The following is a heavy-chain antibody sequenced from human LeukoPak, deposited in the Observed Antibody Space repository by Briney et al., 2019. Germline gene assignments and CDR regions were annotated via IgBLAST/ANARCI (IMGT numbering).Heavy chain of an antibody. Sequence: SETLSLTCNVSGGSISSSSFYWGWIRQPPGKGLEWIGSIYYSGTTYYNPSLKSRVTISVDTSKNQFSLKMSSVAAADTAVYYCTGGSYYESGYWGQGTLVTVSS. D-gene: IGHD1-26*01. V-gene: IGHV4-39*07. CDR3: TGGSYYESGY. J-gene: IGHJ4*02. CDR2: IYYSGTT. CDR1: GGSISSSSFY.